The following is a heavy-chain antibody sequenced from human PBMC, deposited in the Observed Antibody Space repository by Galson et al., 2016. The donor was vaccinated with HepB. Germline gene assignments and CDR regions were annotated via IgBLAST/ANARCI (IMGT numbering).Heavy chain of an antibody. J-gene: IGHJ4*02. CDR1: GFTFNNYA. V-gene: IGHV3-23*01. Sequence: SLRLSCAASGFTFNNYAMTWVRQAPGKGLEWVSVVSGTGGTTYYADSVKGRFTISRDNSKNTPYLQMNSLRAEDTAVYYCAKDGTGLSSSGTYLDFWGQGILVTVSS. CDR2: VSGTGGTT. CDR3: AKDGTGLSSSGTYLDF. D-gene: IGHD6-13*01.